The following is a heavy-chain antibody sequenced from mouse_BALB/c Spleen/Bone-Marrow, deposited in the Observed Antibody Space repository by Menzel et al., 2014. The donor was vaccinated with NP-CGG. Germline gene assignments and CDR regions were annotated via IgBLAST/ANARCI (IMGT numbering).Heavy chain of an antibody. CDR3: GRVYYHGSSYFDY. V-gene: IGHV1-37*01. J-gene: IGHJ2*01. CDR1: GYSFTGYF. Sequence: EVKVVESGPELVKPGASVKISCKASGYSFTGYFMNWVKQSHGKSLEWIGRINPYNGDTFYNQKFKGRATLTVDKSSSTAHMELLSLTSEDSAVYYCGRVYYHGSSYFDYWGQGTTLTVSS. D-gene: IGHD1-1*01. CDR2: INPYNGDT.